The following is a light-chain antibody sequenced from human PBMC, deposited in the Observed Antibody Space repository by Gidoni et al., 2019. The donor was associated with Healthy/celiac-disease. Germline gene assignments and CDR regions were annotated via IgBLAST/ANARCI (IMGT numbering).Light chain of an antibody. CDR3: QQYDNLSP. CDR2: DAS. CDR1: QDTSNY. V-gene: IGKV1-33*01. J-gene: IGKJ4*01. Sequence: DIQMTQSPSSLSASVGDRVTITCQASQDTSNYLNWYQQKPGKAPKLLIYDASNLETGVPSRFSGSGSGTDFTFTISSLQPEDIATYYCQQYDNLSPFGGXTKVEIK.